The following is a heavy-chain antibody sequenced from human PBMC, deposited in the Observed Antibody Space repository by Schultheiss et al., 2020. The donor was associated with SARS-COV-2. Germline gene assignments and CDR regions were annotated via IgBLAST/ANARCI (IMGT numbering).Heavy chain of an antibody. V-gene: IGHV3-30*03. D-gene: IGHD2-15*01. J-gene: IGHJ5*02. CDR2: ISYDGSIS. CDR3: VRDRSWWTPYNCFDL. CDR1: GLTFSRFG. Sequence: GESLKISCAASGLTFSRFGMHWVRQAPGKGLEWMATISYDGSISYYADSMQGRFTVSRDNANNSLYLQMHSLRAEDTAVYYCVRDRSWWTPYNCFDLWGRGTLVTVSS.